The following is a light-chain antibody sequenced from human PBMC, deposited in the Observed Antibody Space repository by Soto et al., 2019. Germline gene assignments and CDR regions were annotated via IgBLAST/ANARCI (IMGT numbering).Light chain of an antibody. Sequence: DIVMTQSPDSLAVSLGERATIKCKSSQSVLYGSNNMHHLAGHQHKPGQPPKLLNYWASTREAGVPDRFSGSGSVTDFTLTVSSLQAEDVALYYCQQYHSTPYTFGQGTKLEIK. CDR3: QQYHSTPYT. CDR2: WAS. V-gene: IGKV4-1*01. CDR1: QSVLYGSNNMHH. J-gene: IGKJ2*01.